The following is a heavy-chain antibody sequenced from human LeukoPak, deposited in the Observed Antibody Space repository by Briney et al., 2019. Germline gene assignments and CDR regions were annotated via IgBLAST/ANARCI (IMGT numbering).Heavy chain of an antibody. J-gene: IGHJ6*03. CDR3: ARFDYYYYYYMDV. V-gene: IGHV4-59*01. D-gene: IGHD3-9*01. CDR1: GVSISSYY. CDR2: IYYSGST. Sequence: SETLSLTCTVSGVSISSYYWSWIRQPPGKGLEWIGYIYYSGSTNYNPSLKSRVTISVDTSKNQFSLKLSSVTAADTAVYYCARFDYYYYYYMDVWGKGTTVTVSS.